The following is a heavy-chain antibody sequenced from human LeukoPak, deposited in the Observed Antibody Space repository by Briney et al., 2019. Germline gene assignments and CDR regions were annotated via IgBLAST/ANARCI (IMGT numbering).Heavy chain of an antibody. CDR1: GFTFSSYG. CDR2: ISYDGSNK. Sequence: GGSLRLSCAASGFTFSSYGMHWVRQAPGKGLEWVAVISYDGSNKYYADSVKGRFTISRDNSKNTLYLQMNSLRAEDTAVYYCAKDMYSGYDYVFDYWGQGTLVTVSS. V-gene: IGHV3-30*18. D-gene: IGHD5-12*01. CDR3: AKDMYSGYDYVFDY. J-gene: IGHJ4*02.